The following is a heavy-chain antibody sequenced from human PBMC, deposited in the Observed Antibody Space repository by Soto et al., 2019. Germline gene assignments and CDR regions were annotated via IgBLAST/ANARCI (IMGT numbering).Heavy chain of an antibody. J-gene: IGHJ5*02. CDR1: GFNFRTYA. CDR3: ARDQSFTVITYAHCDP. D-gene: IGHD4-17*01. V-gene: IGHV3-30-3*01. Sequence: QAQLVESGGGVVQPGRSLRISCAASGFNFRTYAMEWVRQAPGKGLEWVADISYDGSTKFYADSVKGRFTISRDNSNNTLYLQMARLRAEDTAVSYCARDQSFTVITYAHCDPWGQGTLVTVSS. CDR2: ISYDGSTK.